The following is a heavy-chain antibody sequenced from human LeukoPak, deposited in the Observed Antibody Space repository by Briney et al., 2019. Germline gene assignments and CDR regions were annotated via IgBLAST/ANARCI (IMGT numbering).Heavy chain of an antibody. J-gene: IGHJ4*02. V-gene: IGHV3-23*01. CDR1: GSTFSNSA. CDR3: AKDLGAGGGSVFDY. D-gene: IGHD3-10*01. CDR2: ISGSGGNT. Sequence: GGSLRLSCAASGSTFSNSAMSWVRQAPGKGLEWVSAISGSGGNTYYADSVKGRFTISKDNSRDTLYLQMNSLRAEDTAIYYCAKDLGAGGGSVFDYWGQGALVTVSS.